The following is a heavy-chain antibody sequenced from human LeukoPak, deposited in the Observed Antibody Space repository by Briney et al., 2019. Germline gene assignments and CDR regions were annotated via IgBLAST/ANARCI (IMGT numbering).Heavy chain of an antibody. CDR1: GFTFSSYS. Sequence: GGSLRLSCAAYGFTFSSYSMNWVRQAPGKGLEWVSYISSSSSTIYYADSVKGRFTISRDNAKNSLYLQMNSLRAEDTAVYYCARDSSPYYDILTGEPDYWGQGTLVTVSS. D-gene: IGHD3-9*01. J-gene: IGHJ4*02. CDR3: ARDSSPYYDILTGEPDY. CDR2: ISSSSSTI. V-gene: IGHV3-48*01.